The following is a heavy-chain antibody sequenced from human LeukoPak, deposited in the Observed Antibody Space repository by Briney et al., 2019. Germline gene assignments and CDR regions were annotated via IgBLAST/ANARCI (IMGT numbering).Heavy chain of an antibody. Sequence: SETLSLTCTVSGGSISSSTYYCSWIRQPPGKGLEWIGYIYYTGSTNYNPSLKSRVTISVDTSKNQFSLELTSVTAADTAVYYCATVAVIRGVTYFDYWGQGTLVTVSS. D-gene: IGHD3-10*01. V-gene: IGHV4-61*01. J-gene: IGHJ4*02. CDR2: IYYTGST. CDR1: GGSISSSTYY. CDR3: ATVAVIRGVTYFDY.